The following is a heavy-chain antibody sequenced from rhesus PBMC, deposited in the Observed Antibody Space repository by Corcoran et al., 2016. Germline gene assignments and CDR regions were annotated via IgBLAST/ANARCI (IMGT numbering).Heavy chain of an antibody. CDR2: ISFPGGIS. D-gene: IGHD3-22*01. J-gene: IGHJ6*01. CDR1: GFSFSDYY. V-gene: IGHV3S18*01. Sequence: EVQLVESGGGLANPGGSLSRYCAASGFSFSDYYLYWVRQAPGKGLEWVSGISFPGGISYYADSVKGRFTISRVNAKNTLYLQMDSLRAEDTAVYYCARDWRDYGLDSWGQGVVVTVSS. CDR3: ARDWRDYGLDS.